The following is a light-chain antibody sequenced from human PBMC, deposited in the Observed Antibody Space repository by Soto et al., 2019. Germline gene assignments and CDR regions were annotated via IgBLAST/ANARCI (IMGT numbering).Light chain of an antibody. Sequence: QSVLTQPPSASGTPGQRVTISCSGSSSNIGSNTVNWYQQLPGTAPKLLIYSNNQRRSGVPDRFSGSKSGTSASLAISGLHSEDEADYYCAAWDDSLNGAVFGGGTQLTVL. CDR3: AAWDDSLNGAV. J-gene: IGLJ7*01. V-gene: IGLV1-44*01. CDR2: SNN. CDR1: SSNIGSNT.